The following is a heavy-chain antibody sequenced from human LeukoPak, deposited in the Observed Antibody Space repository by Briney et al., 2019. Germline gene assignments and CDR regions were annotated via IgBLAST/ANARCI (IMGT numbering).Heavy chain of an antibody. J-gene: IGHJ4*02. CDR1: GGSFSGYY. CDR2: INHSGST. D-gene: IGHD3-22*01. Sequence: PSETLSLTCAVYGGSFSGYYWSWIRQPPGKGLEWIGEINHSGSTNYNPSLKSRVTTSVDTSKNQFSLKLSSVTAADTAVYYCARVCYYDSSGYFDYWGQGTLVTVSS. V-gene: IGHV4-34*01. CDR3: ARVCYYDSSGYFDY.